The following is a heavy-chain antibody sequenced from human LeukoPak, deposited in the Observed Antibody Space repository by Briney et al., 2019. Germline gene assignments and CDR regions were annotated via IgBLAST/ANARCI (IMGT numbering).Heavy chain of an antibody. CDR2: IIPIFGTA. CDR3: ATDRYSSSWWYFDL. CDR1: GGTFSSYA. J-gene: IGHJ2*01. Sequence: ASVKVSCKASGGTFSSYAISWVRQAPGQGLEWMGGIIPIFGTANYAQKFQGRVTITADESTSTAYMELSSLRSEDTAVYYCATDRYSSSWWYFDLWGRGTLVTVSS. D-gene: IGHD6-13*01. V-gene: IGHV1-69*13.